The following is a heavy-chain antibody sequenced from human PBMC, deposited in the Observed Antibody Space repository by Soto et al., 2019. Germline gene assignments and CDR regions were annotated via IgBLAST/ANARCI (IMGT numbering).Heavy chain of an antibody. CDR1: GFAFSTYA. CDR3: AKVTKRAAAGRYEYYKYGMDV. J-gene: IGHJ6*02. D-gene: IGHD6-13*01. CDR2: ISGSGGSS. V-gene: IGHV3-23*01. Sequence: PGGSLRLSCAAAGFAFSTYAMTWVRQAPGKGLEWVSVISGSGGSSYYAASVKGRFTISRDNSKNTQFLQMNGLRAEDTAVYYCAKVTKRAAAGRYEYYKYGMDVWGQGTTGTGSS.